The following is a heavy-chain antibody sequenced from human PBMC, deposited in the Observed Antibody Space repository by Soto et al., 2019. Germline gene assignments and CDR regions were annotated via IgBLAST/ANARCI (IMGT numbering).Heavy chain of an antibody. V-gene: IGHV3-33*08. J-gene: IGHJ4*02. CDR1: GFTFSSYG. CDR3: ARVFDTYYFDS. D-gene: IGHD3-9*01. CDR2: IWSDGNNK. Sequence: PGGSLRLSCAVSGFTFSSYGMHWVRQAPGKGLEWVAVIWSDGNNKYYADSVKGRFTISRDNSKKTLYLQMNSLRAEDTAVYYCARVFDTYYFDSWGQGNMVTVS.